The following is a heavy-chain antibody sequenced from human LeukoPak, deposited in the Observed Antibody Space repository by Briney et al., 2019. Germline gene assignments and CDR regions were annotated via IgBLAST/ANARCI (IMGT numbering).Heavy chain of an antibody. Sequence: ASVKVSCKVSGYTLTELSMHWVRQAPGKGLEWMGGFDPEDGETIYAQKFQGRVTMTEDTSTDTAYMELSSLRSEDTAVYYCATKGRGGITMILYGRDVWGQGTTVTVSS. CDR3: ATKGRGGITMILYGRDV. CDR1: GYTLTELS. D-gene: IGHD3-22*01. V-gene: IGHV1-24*01. J-gene: IGHJ6*02. CDR2: FDPEDGET.